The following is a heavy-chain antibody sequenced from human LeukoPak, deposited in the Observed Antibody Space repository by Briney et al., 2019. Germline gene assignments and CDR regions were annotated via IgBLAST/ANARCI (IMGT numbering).Heavy chain of an antibody. CDR2: IYSGGST. Sequence: PGGSLRLSCAASGFTVSSNYMSWVRQAPGKGLEWVSVIYSGGSTYYADSVKGRFTISRDNSKNTLYLQMNSLRAEDTAVYYCARFHKKIYYGSGSYVDYWGQGTLVTVSS. J-gene: IGHJ4*02. CDR1: GFTVSSNY. D-gene: IGHD3-10*01. CDR3: ARFHKKIYYGSGSYVDY. V-gene: IGHV3-53*01.